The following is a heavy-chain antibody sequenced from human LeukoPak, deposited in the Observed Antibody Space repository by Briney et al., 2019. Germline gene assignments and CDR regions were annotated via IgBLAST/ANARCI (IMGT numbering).Heavy chain of an antibody. Sequence: SETLSLTCTVSGGSISSSSYYWGWIRQPPGKGLEWIGSIYYRGGIYYNPSLKRRVTISVDTSRNQFSLRLGSVTAADTAVYYCARQKTGDPELLDYWGQGTLVTVSS. CDR2: IYYRGGI. D-gene: IGHD7-27*01. V-gene: IGHV4-39*01. J-gene: IGHJ4*02. CDR3: ARQKTGDPELLDY. CDR1: GGSISSSSYY.